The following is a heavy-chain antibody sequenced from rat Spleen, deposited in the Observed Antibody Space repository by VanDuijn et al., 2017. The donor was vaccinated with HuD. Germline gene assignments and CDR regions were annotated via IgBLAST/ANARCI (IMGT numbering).Heavy chain of an antibody. CDR2: ISYDGSTT. Sequence: EVQLVESDGGLVQPGRSLKLSCAASGFTLSDHYMAWVRQTPTKGLEWVATISYDGSTTSYRDAVKGRFTISRDNAKSSLYLQMDSLRSEDTATYYCARHGYNSYFDYGGQGVMVTVSS. V-gene: IGHV5-29*01. CDR3: ARHGYNSYFDY. D-gene: IGHD1-9*01. CDR1: GFTLSDHY. J-gene: IGHJ2*01.